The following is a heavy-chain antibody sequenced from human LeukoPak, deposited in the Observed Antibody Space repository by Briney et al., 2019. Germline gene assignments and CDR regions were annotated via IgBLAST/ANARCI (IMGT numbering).Heavy chain of an antibody. J-gene: IGHJ4*02. CDR1: GGTFSSYA. Sequence: ASVKVSCKASGGTFSSYAISWVRQAPGQGLEWMGRIIPIFGTANYAQKFQGRVTITTDESTSTAYMELSSLRSEDTAVYYCARDRSIAVAGTLDYWGQGTLVAVSS. V-gene: IGHV1-69*05. D-gene: IGHD6-19*01. CDR3: ARDRSIAVAGTLDY. CDR2: IIPIFGTA.